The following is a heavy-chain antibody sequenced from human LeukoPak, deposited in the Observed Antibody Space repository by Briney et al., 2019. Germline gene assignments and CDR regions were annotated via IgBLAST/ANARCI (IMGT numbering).Heavy chain of an antibody. D-gene: IGHD6-13*01. Sequence: PGGSLRLSCTASGFTFSSYAMNWVRQAPGKGLEWVSGIGAGGTFTYYADSVKGRFTIFRDNSRNTLYLQMNSLRADDTAVYYCTWGYSSNDPWGQGTLVTVSS. V-gene: IGHV3-23*01. J-gene: IGHJ5*02. CDR3: TWGYSSNDP. CDR1: GFTFSSYA. CDR2: IGAGGTFT.